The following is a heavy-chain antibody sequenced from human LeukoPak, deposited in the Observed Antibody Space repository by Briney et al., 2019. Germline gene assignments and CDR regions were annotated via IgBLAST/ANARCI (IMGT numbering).Heavy chain of an antibody. D-gene: IGHD2-8*01. CDR1: GVSVSGYY. J-gene: IGHJ4*02. CDR3: ARMRCGHTDNVCYNY. CDR2: IYHSGYT. Sequence: SETLSLTCAVHGVSVSGYYWSWIRQSPGKGLEWIGEIYHSGYTNYNPSLKRRVTISAATSENQLSLRLTSVTAADTAVYYCARMRCGHTDNVCYNYWGQGTLVTVSS. V-gene: IGHV4-34*01.